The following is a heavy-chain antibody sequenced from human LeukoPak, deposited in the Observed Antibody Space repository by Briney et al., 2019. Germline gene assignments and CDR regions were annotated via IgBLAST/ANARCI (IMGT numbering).Heavy chain of an antibody. D-gene: IGHD5-18*01. CDR3: ARGGGYSYGYVDY. CDR2: INSDETST. CDR1: GFTFSSNW. Sequence: SGGSLRLSCAASGFTFSSNWMYWVRQAPGKGLVWVSRINSDETSTSYADSVKGRFTISRDNAKSTLYLQMNSLRAEGTAVYYCARGGGYSYGYVDYWGQGTLVTVSS. V-gene: IGHV3-74*01. J-gene: IGHJ4*02.